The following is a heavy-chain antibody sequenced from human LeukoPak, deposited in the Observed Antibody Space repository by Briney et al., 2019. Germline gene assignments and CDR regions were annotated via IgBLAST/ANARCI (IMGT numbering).Heavy chain of an antibody. CDR1: GGPLSGYY. J-gene: IGHJ4*02. CDR2: INHSRNT. D-gene: IGHD3-9*01. CDR3: ARGDRDYEILTGYYYNY. Sequence: PSDPLSLTCGVYGGPLSGYYWSCMRQPTGKGLEGIGKINHSRNTKYHPSLKSRVTISGDTSKNQFSLKLRSVTAADTAVYYCARGDRDYEILTGYYYNYWGQGTLVTVSS. V-gene: IGHV4-34*01.